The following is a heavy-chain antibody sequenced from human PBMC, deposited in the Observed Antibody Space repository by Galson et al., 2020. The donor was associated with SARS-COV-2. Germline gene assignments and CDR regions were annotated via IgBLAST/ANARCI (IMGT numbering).Heavy chain of an antibody. V-gene: IGHV3-30-3*01. J-gene: IGHJ4*02. D-gene: IGHD3-3*01. CDR3: ARAPFTIFGVVIENYFDY. Sequence: GGSLRLSCAASGFTVSSYAMHWVRQAPGKGLEWVAVISYDGSNKYYADSVKGRFTISRDNSKNTLYLQMNSLRAEDTAVYYCARAPFTIFGVVIENYFDYWGQGTLVTVSS. CDR1: GFTVSSYA. CDR2: ISYDGSNK.